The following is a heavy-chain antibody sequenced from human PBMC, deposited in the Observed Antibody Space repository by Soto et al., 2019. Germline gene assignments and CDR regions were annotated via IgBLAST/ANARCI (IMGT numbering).Heavy chain of an antibody. CDR3: AKREDYYYYMDV. CDR1: GFTFSSYA. V-gene: IGHV3-23*01. Sequence: GGSLRLSCAASGFTFSSYAMSWVRQAPGKGLEWVSAISGSGCSTYYADSVKGRFTISRDSSKNTLYLQMNSLRAEDTAVYYCAKREDYYYYMDVWGKGTTVTVSS. J-gene: IGHJ6*03. CDR2: ISGSGCST.